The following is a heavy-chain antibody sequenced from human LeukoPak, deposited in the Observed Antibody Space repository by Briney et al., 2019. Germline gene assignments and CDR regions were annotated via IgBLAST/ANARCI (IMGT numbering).Heavy chain of an antibody. CDR1: EYSFPNYC. J-gene: IGHJ4*02. CDR3: ARGPTQYYFDY. Sequence: GESLKISCKHSEYSFPNYCIGWVRQMPGKGLEWMGIIYPDDSDTRYSPSFQGQVTISADKSISTAYLQWSSLKASDTAMYYCARGPTQYYFDYWGQGTLVTVSS. D-gene: IGHD2-15*01. CDR2: IYPDDSDT. V-gene: IGHV5-51*01.